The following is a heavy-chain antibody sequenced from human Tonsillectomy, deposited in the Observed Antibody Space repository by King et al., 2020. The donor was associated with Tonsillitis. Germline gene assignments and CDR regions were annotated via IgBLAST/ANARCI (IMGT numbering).Heavy chain of an antibody. CDR1: GDSTSSRSSY. Sequence: QLQESGPGLVKPSETLSLTCTVSGDSTSSRSSYWGWVRQPPGKGLQWVGSIDFNGSTYYSPSLNGRVAISGDTSRNQFSLRLSSVTAADTALYFCARHGRGGVSDYGGQGMLVTVSS. V-gene: IGHV4-39*01. CDR3: ARHGRGGVSDY. D-gene: IGHD2-8*02. J-gene: IGHJ4*02. CDR2: IDFNGST.